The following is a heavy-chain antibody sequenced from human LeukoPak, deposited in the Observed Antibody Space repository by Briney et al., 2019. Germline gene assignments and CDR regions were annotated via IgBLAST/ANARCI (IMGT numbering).Heavy chain of an antibody. CDR3: ARDLIVGATKVDY. D-gene: IGHD1-26*01. Sequence: GGSLRLSCAASGFTFSSYSMNWVRQAPGKGLEWVSSISSSSSYIYYADSVKGRFTISRDNAKNSLYLQMNSLRAEDTAVYYCARDLIVGATKVDYWGQGTLVTVSP. V-gene: IGHV3-21*01. J-gene: IGHJ4*02. CDR1: GFTFSSYS. CDR2: ISSSSSYI.